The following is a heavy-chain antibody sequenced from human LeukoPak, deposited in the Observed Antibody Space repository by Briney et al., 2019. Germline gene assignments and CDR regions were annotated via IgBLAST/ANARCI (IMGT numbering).Heavy chain of an antibody. Sequence: GASVNVSCKASGYTFTSYGISWVRQAPGQGLEWMGWISAYNGNTNYAQKLQGRVTMTTDTSTSTAYMELRSLRADGTAVYFCARAEQEVAGYDYWGQGTLVTVSS. CDR3: ARAEQEVAGYDY. CDR2: ISAYNGNT. V-gene: IGHV1-18*04. CDR1: GYTFTSYG. D-gene: IGHD2-15*01. J-gene: IGHJ4*02.